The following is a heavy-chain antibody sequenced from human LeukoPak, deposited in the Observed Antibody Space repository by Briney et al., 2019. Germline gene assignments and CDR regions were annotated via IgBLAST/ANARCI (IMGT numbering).Heavy chain of an antibody. CDR1: GGSISSSSYY. D-gene: IGHD1-26*01. CDR2: IYYSGST. CDR3: ARDRLGIRGGAITDY. J-gene: IGHJ4*02. V-gene: IGHV4-39*07. Sequence: SETLSLTCTVSGGSISSSSYYWGWIRQPPGKGLEWIGSIYYSGSTYYHPTLKSRVTISLDMSKNQFSLKLSSLTAADTAVYYCARDRLGIRGGAITDYWGQGTLVTVSS.